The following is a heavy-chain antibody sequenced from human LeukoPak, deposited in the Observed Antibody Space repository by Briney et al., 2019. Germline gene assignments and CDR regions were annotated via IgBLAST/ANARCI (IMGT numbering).Heavy chain of an antibody. V-gene: IGHV5-51*01. CDR2: IYPGDSDS. CDR1: GYSFTSYW. J-gene: IGHJ4*02. Sequence: GESLKISCKGSGYSFTSYWIGWVRHVPGKGLEWMGIIYPGDSDSRYSPSFQGQVTISADKSISTAYLQWSSLQASDTAMYYCARHDYYDSSGYYTPHFDYWGQGTLVTVSS. D-gene: IGHD3-22*01. CDR3: ARHDYYDSSGYYTPHFDY.